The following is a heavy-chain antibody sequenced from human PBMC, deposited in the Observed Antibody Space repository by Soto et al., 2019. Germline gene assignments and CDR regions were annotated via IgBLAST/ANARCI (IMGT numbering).Heavy chain of an antibody. J-gene: IGHJ6*02. CDR2: IIPIFGTA. V-gene: IGHV1-69*12. Sequence: QVQLVQSGAEVKKPGSSVKVSCKASGGTFSGYAISWVRQAPGQGLEWMGGIIPIFGTANYAQKFQGRVTITADESTSTAYMELSSLRSEDTAVYYCASGVVAATLTYYYYGMDVWGQGTTVTVSS. CDR1: GGTFSGYA. D-gene: IGHD2-15*01. CDR3: ASGVVAATLTYYYYGMDV.